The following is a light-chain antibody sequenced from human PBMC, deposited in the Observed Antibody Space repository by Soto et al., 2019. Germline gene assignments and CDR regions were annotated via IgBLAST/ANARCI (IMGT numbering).Light chain of an antibody. CDR1: QSISSRY. CDR3: QQYGSSRE. Sequence: SVLTQSPFTLSLSPVERATLSCMASQSISSRYLAWYQQKPGQAPRLLIYGASSRVTGIPDRFSGSGSGTDFTLTISRLEPEDFAVYYCQQYGSSREFGQGTKVDIK. CDR2: GAS. J-gene: IGKJ1*01. V-gene: IGKV3-20*01.